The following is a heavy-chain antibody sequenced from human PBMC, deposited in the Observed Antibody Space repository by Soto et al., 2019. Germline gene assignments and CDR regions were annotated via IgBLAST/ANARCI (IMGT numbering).Heavy chain of an antibody. CDR1: GFTFRTYG. V-gene: IGHV3-33*01. D-gene: IGHD5-12*01. CDR2: FWYDGSNK. J-gene: IGHJ3*02. Sequence: QVQLVESGGGVVQPWRSLRLSCAASGFTFRTYGMHWVRQAPGKGLEWVAIFWYDGSNKYYAESVKGRFTISRDNSKNTLYLKMNSLRGEDTAVYYCARDGTFVDKGGSLDMWGQGTMVTVSS. CDR3: ARDGTFVDKGGSLDM.